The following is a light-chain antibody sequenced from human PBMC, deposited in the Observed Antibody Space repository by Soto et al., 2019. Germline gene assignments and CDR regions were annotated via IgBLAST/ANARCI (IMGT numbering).Light chain of an antibody. J-gene: IGKJ2*01. Sequence: DIVMTQSPASMAVSFAERATINCKSSQRLLYSSSNTNYLAWYQQKPGPPPKLLIYWASTRESGVPDRFSGSVSGTDFTLTISSLQAEDVAVYYCKQGYSPPYTFGQGTKLQIK. CDR2: WAS. CDR3: KQGYSPPYT. CDR1: QRLLYSSSNTNY. V-gene: IGKV4-1*01.